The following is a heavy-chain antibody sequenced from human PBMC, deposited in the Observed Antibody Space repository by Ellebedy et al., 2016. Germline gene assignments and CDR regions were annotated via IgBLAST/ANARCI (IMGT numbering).Heavy chain of an antibody. CDR1: GGSISGYY. D-gene: IGHD3-10*01. Sequence: SETLSLXXTVSGGSISGYYWGWIRQPPGKGLEWIGSIYQSGSTYYNPSLQSRVTISVDASKNHFSLKLSSVTPADTAVYHCARVKLLWFEDPGSDYYYGMDVWGQGTTVTVSS. CDR2: IYQSGST. CDR3: ARVKLLWFEDPGSDYYYGMDV. J-gene: IGHJ6*02. V-gene: IGHV4-38-2*02.